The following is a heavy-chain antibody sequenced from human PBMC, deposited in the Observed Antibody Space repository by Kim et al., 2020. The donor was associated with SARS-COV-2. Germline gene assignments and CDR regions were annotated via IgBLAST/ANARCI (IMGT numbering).Heavy chain of an antibody. V-gene: IGHV4-39*01. J-gene: IGHJ4*02. D-gene: IGHD3-10*01. CDR3: ARHFGYGSGSTELDY. CDR1: GGSISSSSYY. Sequence: SETLSLTCTVSGGSISSSSYYWGWIRQPPGKGLEWIGSIYYSGSTYYNPSLKSRVTISVDTSKNQFSLKLSSVTAADTAVYYCARHFGYGSGSTELDYWGQGTLVTVSS. CDR2: IYYSGST.